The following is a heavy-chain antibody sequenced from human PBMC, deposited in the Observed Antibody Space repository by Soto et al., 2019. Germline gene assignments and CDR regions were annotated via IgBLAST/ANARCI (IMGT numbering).Heavy chain of an antibody. D-gene: IGHD2-2*01. J-gene: IGHJ4*02. V-gene: IGHV4-30-2*01. CDR1: GGSISSGGYS. CDR2: IYHSGST. CDR3: ARDTTGLCYGY. Sequence: PSETLSLTCAVSGGSISSGGYSWSWIRQPPGKGLEWIGYIYHSGSTYYNPSLKSRVTISVDKSKNQFSLKLSSVTAADTAVYYCARDTTGLCYGYWGQGTLVTVSS.